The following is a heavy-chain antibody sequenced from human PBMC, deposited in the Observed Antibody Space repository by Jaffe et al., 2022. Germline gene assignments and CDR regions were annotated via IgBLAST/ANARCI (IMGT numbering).Heavy chain of an antibody. Sequence: EVQLVESGGGLVKPGGSLRLSCAASGFTFSSYSMNWVRQAPGKGLEWVSSISSSSSYIYYADSVKGRFTISRDNAKNSLYLQMNSLRAEDTAVYYCARDFRFTTYDILTGKGYWGQGTLVTVSS. CDR1: GFTFSSYS. CDR3: ARDFRFTTYDILTGKGY. D-gene: IGHD3-9*01. V-gene: IGHV3-21*01. CDR2: ISSSSSYI. J-gene: IGHJ4*02.